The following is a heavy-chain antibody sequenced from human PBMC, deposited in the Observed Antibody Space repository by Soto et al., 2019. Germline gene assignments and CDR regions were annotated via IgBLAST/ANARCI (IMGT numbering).Heavy chain of an antibody. CDR3: ARGPRAPPPHDYGMDV. CDR1: GFTFSSHV. J-gene: IGHJ6*02. Sequence: EVQLLESGGGLVQPGGSLRLSCAASGFTFSSHVMNWVRQAPGKGLEWVAAISGGGGTTFYGDSVEGRFTMSRDNSKNTLFLQMNSLRAEDTAVYYCARGPRAPPPHDYGMDVWGQGTTVTVS. CDR2: ISGGGGTT. V-gene: IGHV3-23*01.